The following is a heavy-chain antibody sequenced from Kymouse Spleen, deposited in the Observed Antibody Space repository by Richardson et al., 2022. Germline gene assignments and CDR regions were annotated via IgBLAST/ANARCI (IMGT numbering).Heavy chain of an antibody. CDR2: IYYSGST. CDR1: GGSISSGGYY. V-gene: IGHV4-31*03. J-gene: IGHJ6*02. CDR3: ARDEDSGYYYYYYGMDV. Sequence: QVQLQESGPGLVKPSQTLSLTCTVSGGSISSGGYYWSWIRQHPGKGLEWIGYIYYSGSTYYNPSLKSRVTISVDTSKNQFSLKLSSVTAADTAVYYCARDEDSGYYYYYYGMDVWGQGTTVTVSS. D-gene: IGHD5-12*01.